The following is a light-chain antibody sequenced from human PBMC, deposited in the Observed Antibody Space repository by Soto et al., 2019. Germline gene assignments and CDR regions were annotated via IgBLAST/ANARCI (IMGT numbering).Light chain of an antibody. J-gene: IGKJ2*01. CDR2: AAY. V-gene: IGKV1-39*01. Sequence: DIQMTQFPSSLSSSVGDRATITCRASQSIRSYLNWYQQKAGKAPKLLMYAAYSLLGGIPPRFSGNASGTDFTLTISGLQPEDFAIYYCQPTYSIPFTFGQGTKLEIK. CDR1: QSIRSY. CDR3: QPTYSIPFT.